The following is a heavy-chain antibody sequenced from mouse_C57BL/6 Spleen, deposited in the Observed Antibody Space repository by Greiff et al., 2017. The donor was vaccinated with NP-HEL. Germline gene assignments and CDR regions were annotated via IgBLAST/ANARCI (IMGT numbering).Heavy chain of an antibody. Sequence: VHLVESGPGLVQPSQSLSITCTVSGFSLTSYGVHWVRQSPGKGLEWLGVIWSGGSTDYNAAFISRLSISKDNSKSQVFFKMNSLQADDTAIYYCARNGGTTAYAMDYWGQGTSVTVSS. V-gene: IGHV2-2*01. CDR1: GFSLTSYG. CDR2: IWSGGST. J-gene: IGHJ4*01. CDR3: ARNGGTTAYAMDY. D-gene: IGHD1-2*01.